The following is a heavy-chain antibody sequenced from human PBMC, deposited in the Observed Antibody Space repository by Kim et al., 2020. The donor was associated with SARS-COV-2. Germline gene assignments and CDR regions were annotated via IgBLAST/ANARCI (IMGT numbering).Heavy chain of an antibody. V-gene: IGHV4-61*03. J-gene: IGHJ4*02. CDR2: IYYTGTT. CDR3: AREDPDHRSEGSFDF. CDR1: GGSVSSGSYY. D-gene: IGHD3-3*01. Sequence: SETLSLTCTVSGGSVSSGSYYWSWIRQPPGKGLEWIGYIYYTGTTNYNPSLKSRVTISVDASKNHFSLKVSSVTAADTAVYYCAREDPDHRSEGSFDFWGQGTLVTVSS.